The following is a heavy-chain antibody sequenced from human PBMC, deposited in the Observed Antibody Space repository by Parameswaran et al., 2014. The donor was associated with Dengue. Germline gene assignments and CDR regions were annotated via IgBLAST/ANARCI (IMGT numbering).Heavy chain of an antibody. CDR3: ARLRYFDWFDQ. J-gene: IGHJ5*02. V-gene: IGHV3-11*01. CDR2: IGGRDSSI. Sequence: WIRQPPGKGLEWVSSIGGRDSSIYYADSVKGRFTISRDNTKNSLYLQMNSLRVEDTAPYYCARLRYFDWFDQWGQGTLVTVSS. D-gene: IGHD3-9*01.